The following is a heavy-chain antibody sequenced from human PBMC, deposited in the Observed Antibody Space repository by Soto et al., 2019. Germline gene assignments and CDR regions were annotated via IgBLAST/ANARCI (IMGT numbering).Heavy chain of an antibody. CDR3: ARALRYCSGGSCYSNYYDSSGASDAFDI. V-gene: IGHV1-2*04. CDR2: INPNSGGT. Sequence: ASVKVSCKASGYTFTVYYMHWVRQAPGQGLEWMGWINPNSGGTNYAQKFQGWVTMTRDTSISTAYMELSRLRSDDTAVYYCARALRYCSGGSCYSNYYDSSGASDAFDIWGQGTMVTVSS. D-gene: IGHD2-15*01. J-gene: IGHJ3*02. CDR1: GYTFTVYY.